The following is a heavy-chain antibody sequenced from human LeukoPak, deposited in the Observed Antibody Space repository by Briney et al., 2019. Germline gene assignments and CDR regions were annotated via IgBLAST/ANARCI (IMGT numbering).Heavy chain of an antibody. Sequence: GGSLRLSCAASGFTFSDYNMRWIRQAPGKGLEWVSSISRSGSTKYYADSVKGRFTISRDNAKNSLFLQMNSLRAEDTAVYYCAELGITMIGGVWGKGTTVTISS. V-gene: IGHV3-11*04. CDR2: ISRSGSTK. D-gene: IGHD3-10*02. CDR1: GFTFSDYN. CDR3: AELGITMIGGV. J-gene: IGHJ6*04.